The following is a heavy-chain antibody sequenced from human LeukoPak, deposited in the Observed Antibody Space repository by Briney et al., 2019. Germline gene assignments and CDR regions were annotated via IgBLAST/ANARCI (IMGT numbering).Heavy chain of an antibody. CDR2: INPNSGGT. J-gene: IGHJ6*02. CDR3: ARAGGNSGSYYYYGMDV. D-gene: IGHD4-23*01. CDR1: GYTFTGYY. Sequence: GASVKVSCKASGYTFTGYYMHWVRQAPGQGLEWMGWINPNSGGTNYAQKFQGRVTMTRDTSISTAYMELSRLRSDDTAVYYCARAGGNSGSYYYYGMDVWGQGTTVTVSS. V-gene: IGHV1-2*02.